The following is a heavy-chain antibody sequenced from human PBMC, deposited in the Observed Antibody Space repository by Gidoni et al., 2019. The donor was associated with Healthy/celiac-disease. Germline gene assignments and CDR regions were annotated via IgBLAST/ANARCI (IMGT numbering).Heavy chain of an antibody. Sequence: EVQLVESGGGLVQPGGSLRLSCVASGFTFSAHYMDWVRQAPGKGLEWVGRTRNKANSYTTLYAASVKGRFTISRDDSENSLYLQMNSLKTEDTAVYYCARVVTDWGQGTLVTVSS. V-gene: IGHV3-72*01. CDR1: GFTFSAHY. J-gene: IGHJ4*02. CDR3: ARVVTD. D-gene: IGHD2-21*02. CDR2: TRNKANSYTT.